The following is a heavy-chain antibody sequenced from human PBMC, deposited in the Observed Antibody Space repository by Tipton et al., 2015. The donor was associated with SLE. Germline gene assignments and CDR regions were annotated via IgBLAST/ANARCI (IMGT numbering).Heavy chain of an antibody. CDR1: SGSISHFY. Sequence: TLSLTCSVSSGSISHFYWSWIRQPPGKGLEWIAYIYYSGTTNYNPSLKSRVSISVDTSKNHFSLNLYSVTAADTAVYYCARGSRGVGFDVWGHGTTVIVSS. J-gene: IGHJ6*02. CDR3: ARGSRGVGFDV. CDR2: IYYSGTT. D-gene: IGHD3-10*01. V-gene: IGHV4-59*01.